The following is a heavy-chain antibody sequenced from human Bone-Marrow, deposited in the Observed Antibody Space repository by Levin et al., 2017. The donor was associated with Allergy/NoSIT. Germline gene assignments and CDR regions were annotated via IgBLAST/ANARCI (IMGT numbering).Heavy chain of an antibody. CDR3: ARGIMIRIGGVIAAYGMDV. CDR1: GYSLSKTS. V-gene: IGHV1-24*01. D-gene: IGHD3-16*02. Sequence: GESLKISCRVSGYSLSKTSMQWVRQAPGKGLEWMGGFDPENAETIYAEKFQGRVIMTEDTSTDTAYMELSSLRPEDTAVYHCARGIMIRIGGVIAAYGMDVWGQGTTVTVSS. J-gene: IGHJ6*02. CDR2: FDPENAET.